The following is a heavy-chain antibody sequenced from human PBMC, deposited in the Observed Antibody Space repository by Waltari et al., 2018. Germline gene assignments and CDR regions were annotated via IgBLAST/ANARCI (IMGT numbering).Heavy chain of an antibody. CDR3: ARRRYYGSGSYFAHFDY. J-gene: IGHJ4*02. V-gene: IGHV3-7*03. CDR1: GFTFSSYW. CDR2: IKQDGSEK. Sequence: EVQLVESGGGLVQPGGSLRLSCAASGFTFSSYWMSWVRQAPGKGLEWVANIKQDGSEKYYVDSGKGRFTISRDNAKNSLYLQMNSLRAEDTAMYYCARRRYYGSGSYFAHFDYWGQGTLVTVSS. D-gene: IGHD3-10*01.